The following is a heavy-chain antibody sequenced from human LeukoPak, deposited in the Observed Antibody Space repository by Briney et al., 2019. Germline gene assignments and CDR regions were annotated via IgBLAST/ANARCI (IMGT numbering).Heavy chain of an antibody. CDR1: GFTFSPHA. CDR2: ISSDGSDK. D-gene: IGHD5-18*01. CDR3: ARSSSSYFYTSLDY. Sequence: GGSLRLSCAASGFTFSPHAMHWVRQPPGKGLEWVAVISSDGSDKYYADSVKGRFTISRDNSKNTLYQQMNSLRAEDTTVYYCARSSSSYFYTSLDYWGQGTLVTVSS. V-gene: IGHV3-30*01. J-gene: IGHJ4*02.